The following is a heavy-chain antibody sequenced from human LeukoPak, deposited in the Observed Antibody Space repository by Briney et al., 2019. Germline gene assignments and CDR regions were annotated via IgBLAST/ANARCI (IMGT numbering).Heavy chain of an antibody. CDR3: ARLRNYYDSSGYYWVFDY. D-gene: IGHD3-22*01. CDR1: GDSISNSY. Sequence: SETLSLTCTVSGDSISNSYWSWIRQPPGRGLGYIGYMYHSGSTNYNPSLKSRVTILVDTSKKQFSLKLSSVTVADTAIYYCARLRNYYDSSGYYWVFDYWGQGILVTVSS. CDR2: MYHSGST. V-gene: IGHV4-59*01. J-gene: IGHJ4*02.